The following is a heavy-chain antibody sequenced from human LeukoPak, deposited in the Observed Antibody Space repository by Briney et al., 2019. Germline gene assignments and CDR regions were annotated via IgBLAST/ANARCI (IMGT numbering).Heavy chain of an antibody. CDR1: GGSISSYY. Sequence: SETLSLTCTVSGGSISSYYWSWIRQPAGKGLEWIGRIHTSGSTNYNPSLKSRVTMSVDTSKNTAVYYCARDRYYYDSSGYLYFDYWGQGTLVTVSS. D-gene: IGHD3-22*01. V-gene: IGHV4-4*07. CDR2: IHTSGST. CDR3: YFDY. J-gene: IGHJ4*02.